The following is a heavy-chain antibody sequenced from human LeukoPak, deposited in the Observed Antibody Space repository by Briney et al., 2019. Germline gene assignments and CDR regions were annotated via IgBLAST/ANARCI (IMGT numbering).Heavy chain of an antibody. CDR3: AKAIRGSSGYKALFDY. CDR2: ISGSGGSA. D-gene: IGHD3-22*01. CDR1: GFTFSTYA. J-gene: IGHJ4*02. Sequence: GGSLRLSCAASGFTFSTYAMNWVRQAPGKGLGWVSSISGSGGSAYYADSVKGRFTISRDNSKSTLYLQMNSLRAEDTAVYYCAKAIRGSSGYKALFDYWGQGALVTVSS. V-gene: IGHV3-23*01.